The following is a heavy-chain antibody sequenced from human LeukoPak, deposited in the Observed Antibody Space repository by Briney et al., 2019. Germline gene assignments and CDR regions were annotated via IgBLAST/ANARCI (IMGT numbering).Heavy chain of an antibody. Sequence: PGGSLRLSCAASGFTFSDYCMNWVRQAPGKGLEWVSSIRCSSTIIYADSVKGRFTISRDNAKNSLYVQMNSLRAEDMAVYYCARDRPRVVVVAATPLLGYFDYWGQGTLVTVSS. D-gene: IGHD2-15*01. J-gene: IGHJ4*02. CDR3: ARDRPRVVVVAATPLLGYFDY. CDR1: GFTFSDYC. CDR2: IRCSSTI. V-gene: IGHV3-69-1*01.